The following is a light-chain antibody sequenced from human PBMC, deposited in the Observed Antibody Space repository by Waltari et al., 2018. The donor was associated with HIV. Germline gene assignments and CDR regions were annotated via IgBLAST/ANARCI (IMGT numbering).Light chain of an antibody. CDR2: DAS. CDR1: QRVSDY. CDR3: QQRSNWRRSGLT. Sequence: EVVLTQSPATLSLSPGERATLSCRASQRVSDYLAWYQQKPGQAPRLLIYDASNRATGIPARFSGSGSGTDCTLTISSLEPEDFAVYYCQQRSNWRRSGLTFGGGTKVEIK. J-gene: IGKJ4*01. V-gene: IGKV3-11*01.